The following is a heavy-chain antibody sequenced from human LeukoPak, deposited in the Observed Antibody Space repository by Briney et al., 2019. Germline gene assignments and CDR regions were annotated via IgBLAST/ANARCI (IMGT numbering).Heavy chain of an antibody. V-gene: IGHV3-7*01. CDR1: GFTFDRYW. CDR2: IKQDGSEK. CDR3: ARDPGDTEYYFDY. D-gene: IGHD5-18*01. Sequence: GGSLRLSCAASGFTFDRYWMSWVRQAPGKGLEWVANIKQDGSEKSYVDSVKGRFTISRDNAKNSLFLQMNSLRAEDTAVYYCARDPGDTEYYFDYWGQGTLVTVSS. J-gene: IGHJ4*02.